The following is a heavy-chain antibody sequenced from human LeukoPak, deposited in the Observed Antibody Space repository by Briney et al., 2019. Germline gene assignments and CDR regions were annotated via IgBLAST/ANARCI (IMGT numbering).Heavy chain of an antibody. D-gene: IGHD3-3*01. J-gene: IGHJ4*02. CDR2: IRYDGSNK. Sequence: GGSLRLSCAASGFTFSSYGMHWVRQAPGKGLEWVAFIRYDGSNKYYADSVKGRFTISRDKSKNTLYLQMNSLRAEDTAVYYCAKSWRDWSGYFDYWGQGTLVTVSS. CDR1: GFTFSSYG. V-gene: IGHV3-30*02. CDR3: AKSWRDWSGYFDY.